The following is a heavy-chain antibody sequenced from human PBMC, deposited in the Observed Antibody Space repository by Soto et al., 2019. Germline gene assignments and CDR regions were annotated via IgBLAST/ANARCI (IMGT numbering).Heavy chain of an antibody. J-gene: IGHJ4*01. Sequence: SETLSFTCTVSGGSISSGGYYWNWIRQHPGKGLEWIGYTYYSGNTYYSPSFQGQVTISADKSISTAYLQWSSLKASDTAMYYCARLANIFDFDNWGHGTLVTVSS. D-gene: IGHD2-21*01. CDR2: TYYSGNT. V-gene: IGHV4-31*01. CDR1: GGSISSGGYY. CDR3: ARLANIFDFDN.